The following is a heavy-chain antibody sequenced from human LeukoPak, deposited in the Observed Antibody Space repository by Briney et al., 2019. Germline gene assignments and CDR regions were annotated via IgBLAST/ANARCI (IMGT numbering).Heavy chain of an antibody. D-gene: IGHD1-26*01. J-gene: IGHJ4*02. CDR3: ARGSHSGPFFDY. Sequence: SETLSLTCTVSGGSISNYYWSWIRQPPGKGLEWIGYIYYSGPTNYNPSLKSRVTISVDTSKNQFSLKLSSVTAADTAVYYCARGSHSGPFFDYWGQGTLVTVSS. CDR2: IYYSGPT. CDR1: GGSISNYY. V-gene: IGHV4-59*01.